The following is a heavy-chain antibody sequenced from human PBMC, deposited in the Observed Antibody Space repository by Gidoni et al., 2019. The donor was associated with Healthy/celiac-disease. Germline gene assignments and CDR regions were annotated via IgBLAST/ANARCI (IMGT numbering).Heavy chain of an antibody. Sequence: QLQLQESGSGLVKPSQTLSLTCAVSGGSISSGGYSWSWIRQPPGKGLEWIGYIYHSGSTYSNPSLKSRVTISVDRSKNQFSRKLSSVTAADTAVYYCARSRGRTDTAMGLGHWGQGTLVTVSS. V-gene: IGHV4-30-2*01. CDR3: ARSRGRTDTAMGLGH. J-gene: IGHJ5*02. CDR2: IYHSGST. CDR1: GGSISSGGYS. D-gene: IGHD5-18*01.